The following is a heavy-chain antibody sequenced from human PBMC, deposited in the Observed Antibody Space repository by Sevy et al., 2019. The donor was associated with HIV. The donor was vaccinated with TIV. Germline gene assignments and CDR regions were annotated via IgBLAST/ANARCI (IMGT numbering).Heavy chain of an antibody. D-gene: IGHD3-3*01. V-gene: IGHV3-21*01. CDR1: EFTSINYA. J-gene: IGHJ6*02. CDR2: ITSGSIYI. CDR3: ARDKTILEGRYGMDV. Sequence: GGSRRLSWAASEFTSINYAINWAAQAPGKGREWVSSITSGSIYIFYADSVKGRFTVSRDNAKNSLYLQMNSLRAEDTAVYYCARDKTILEGRYGMDVWGQGTTVTVSS.